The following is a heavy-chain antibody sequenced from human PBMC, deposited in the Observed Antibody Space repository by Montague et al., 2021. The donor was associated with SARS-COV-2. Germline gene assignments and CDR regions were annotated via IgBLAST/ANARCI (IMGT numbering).Heavy chain of an antibody. CDR2: LYTSGST. Sequence: SETLSLTCTVAGGSISNYYWTWIRQPAGKGLEWIGRLYTSGSTTXNPSLKSRVTMSVDTSKNQFSLNVTSVTAADTAIYYCARESVYSSGWRYYYVMDVWGQGTTVTVS. D-gene: IGHD6-19*01. CDR3: ARESVYSSGWRYYYVMDV. CDR1: GGSISNYY. V-gene: IGHV4-4*07. J-gene: IGHJ6*02.